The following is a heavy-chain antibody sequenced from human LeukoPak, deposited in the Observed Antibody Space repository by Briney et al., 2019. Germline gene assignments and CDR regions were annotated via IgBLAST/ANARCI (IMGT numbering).Heavy chain of an antibody. CDR2: INTSDGST. Sequence: ASVKVSCKASGYTFTSYYLHWVRQAPGQGLEWMGIINTSDGSTKYTQKFQGRVTMTWDTSISSVYMELSRLRSEDTAVYYCARESITIGYEDGLGYDYWGQGTLVTVSS. CDR1: GYTFTSYY. J-gene: IGHJ4*02. CDR3: ARESITIGYEDGLGYDY. D-gene: IGHD1-14*01. V-gene: IGHV1-46*01.